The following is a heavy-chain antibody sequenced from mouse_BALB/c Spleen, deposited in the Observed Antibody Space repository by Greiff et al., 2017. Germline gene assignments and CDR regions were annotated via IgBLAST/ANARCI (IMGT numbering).Heavy chain of an antibody. CDR2: IRNKANGYTT. D-gene: IGHD1-1*01. Sequence: EVQGVESGGGLVQPGGSLRLSCATSGFTFTDYYMSWVRQPPGKALEWLGFIRNKANGYTTEYSASVKGRFTISRDNSQSILYLQMNTLRAEDSATYYCARDDYGSSSWGQGTTLTVSS. J-gene: IGHJ2*01. V-gene: IGHV7-3*02. CDR1: GFTFTDYY. CDR3: ARDDYGSSS.